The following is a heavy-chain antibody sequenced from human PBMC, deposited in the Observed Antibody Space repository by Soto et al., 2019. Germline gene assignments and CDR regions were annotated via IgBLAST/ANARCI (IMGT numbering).Heavy chain of an antibody. D-gene: IGHD3-10*01. J-gene: IGHJ5*02. V-gene: IGHV3-53*01. CDR3: ARLGPYGSESYSFRYNWFDP. Sequence: EVQLVESGGGLIQPGGSVRLSCTTSGFTVSSSHMSWVRQAPGKGLEWVSVIYSGGSSYYAVSVQGRFTISRDNSKNTVYLQMNSLRGEDTAMYYCARLGPYGSESYSFRYNWFDPWGQGTLVTVSS. CDR1: GFTVSSSH. CDR2: IYSGGSS.